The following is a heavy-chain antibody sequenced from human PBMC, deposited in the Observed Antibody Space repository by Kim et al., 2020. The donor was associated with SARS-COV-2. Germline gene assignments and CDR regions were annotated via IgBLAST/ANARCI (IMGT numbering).Heavy chain of an antibody. CDR2: ISWNSGSI. J-gene: IGHJ4*02. CDR1: GFTFDDYA. CDR3: AKDKIAVAGNIDY. D-gene: IGHD6-19*01. Sequence: GGSLRLSCAASGFTFDDYAMHWVRQAPGKGLEWVSGISWNSGSIGYADSVKGRFTISRDNAKNSLYLQMNSLRAEDTALYYCAKDKIAVAGNIDYWGQG. V-gene: IGHV3-9*01.